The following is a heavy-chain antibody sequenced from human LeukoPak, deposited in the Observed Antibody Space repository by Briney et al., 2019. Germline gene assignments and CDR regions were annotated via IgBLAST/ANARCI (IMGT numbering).Heavy chain of an antibody. V-gene: IGHV3-23*01. CDR2: ISGSGGST. CDR1: GFTFSSYA. Sequence: GGSLRLSCGASGFTFSSYAMSWVRQAPGKGLEWVSSISGSGGSTYYGDSVKGRFSISRDNSKNTLSLQMNSLGAEDTAVYYCATTGVVVAATATGYYFDYWGQGTLVTVSS. CDR3: ATTGVVVAATATGYYFDY. J-gene: IGHJ4*02. D-gene: IGHD2-15*01.